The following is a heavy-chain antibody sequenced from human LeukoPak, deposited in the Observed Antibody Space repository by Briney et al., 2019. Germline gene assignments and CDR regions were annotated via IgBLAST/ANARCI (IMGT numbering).Heavy chain of an antibody. CDR2: INHSGST. Sequence: SETLSLTCAVYGGSFSGYYWSWIRQPPGKGLEWIGEINHSGSTNYNPSLKSRVTISVDTSKNQFSLKLSSVTAADTAVYYCARRYYGSGSYFRVGGLDYYYYYYMDVWGKGTTVTVSS. D-gene: IGHD3-10*01. J-gene: IGHJ6*03. V-gene: IGHV4-34*01. CDR1: GGSFSGYY. CDR3: ARRYYGSGSYFRVGGLDYYYYYYMDV.